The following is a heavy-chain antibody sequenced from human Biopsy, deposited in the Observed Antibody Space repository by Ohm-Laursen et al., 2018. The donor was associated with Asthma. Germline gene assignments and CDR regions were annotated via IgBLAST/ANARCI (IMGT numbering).Heavy chain of an antibody. J-gene: IGHJ5*02. CDR2: IYYSGST. V-gene: IGHV4-31*03. CDR3: ARGIGLSGYDFWSGYSATPNWFDP. D-gene: IGHD3-3*01. CDR1: GGSISSGGYY. Sequence: SQTLSLTCTVSGGSISSGGYYWSWIRQHQGKGLEWIGYIYYSGSTYYNPSLKSRVTISVDTSKNQFSLKLSSVTAADTAVYYCARGIGLSGYDFWSGYSATPNWFDPWGQGTLVTVSS.